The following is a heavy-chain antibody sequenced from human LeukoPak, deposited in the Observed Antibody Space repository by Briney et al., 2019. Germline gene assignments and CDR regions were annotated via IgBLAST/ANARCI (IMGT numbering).Heavy chain of an antibody. CDR2: INHSGST. D-gene: IGHD3-9*01. Sequence: PSETLSLTCAVYGGSFNGYYWSWIRQPPGKGLEWIGEINHSGSTNYNPSLKSRVTISVDTSKNQFSLKLSSVTAADTAVYYCARGGHYDILTGFDYWGQGTLVTVSS. CDR1: GGSFNGYY. CDR3: ARGGHYDILTGFDY. J-gene: IGHJ4*02. V-gene: IGHV4-34*01.